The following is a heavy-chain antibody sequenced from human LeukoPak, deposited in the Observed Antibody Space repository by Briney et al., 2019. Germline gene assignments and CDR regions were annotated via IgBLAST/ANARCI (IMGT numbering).Heavy chain of an antibody. D-gene: IGHD6-13*01. J-gene: IGHJ5*02. V-gene: IGHV1-69*05. CDR3: ARDEAAGNWFDP. CDR1: GGTFSSYA. CDR2: IIPIFGTA. Sequence: EASVKVSCKASGGTFSSYAISWVRQAPGQGLEWMGGIIPIFGTANYAQKFQGRVTITTDESTSAAYMELSSLRSEDTAVYYCARDEAAGNWFDPWGQGTLVTVSS.